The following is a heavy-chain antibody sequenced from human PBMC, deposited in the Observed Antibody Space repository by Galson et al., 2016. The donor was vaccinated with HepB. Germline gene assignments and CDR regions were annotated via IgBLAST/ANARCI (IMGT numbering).Heavy chain of an antibody. CDR2: ISAYSANK. CDR3: ARDYSSGWYGY. D-gene: IGHD6-19*01. Sequence: SVKVSCKASGYSFTSYGISWVRQAPGQGLEWMGWISAYSANKNYAQKVQGRITMTTDSSTSTAYMELRNLTSDDTAVYFCARDYSSGWYGYWGQGTLVTVPS. V-gene: IGHV1-18*01. CDR1: GYSFTSYG. J-gene: IGHJ4*02.